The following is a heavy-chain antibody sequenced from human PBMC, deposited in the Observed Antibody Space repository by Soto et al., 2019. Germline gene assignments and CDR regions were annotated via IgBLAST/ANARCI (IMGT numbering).Heavy chain of an antibody. CDR2: IIPIFGTA. V-gene: IGHV1-69*01. J-gene: IGHJ6*02. CDR3: ARLLTRPSNRYYYYYGMDV. Sequence: KVSCKASGGTFSSYAISWVRQAPGQGLEWMGGIIPIFGTANYAQKFQGRVTITADESTSTAYMELSSLRSEDTAVYYCARLLTRPSNRYYYYYGMDVWGQGTTVTVSS. CDR1: GGTFSSYA. D-gene: IGHD4-4*01.